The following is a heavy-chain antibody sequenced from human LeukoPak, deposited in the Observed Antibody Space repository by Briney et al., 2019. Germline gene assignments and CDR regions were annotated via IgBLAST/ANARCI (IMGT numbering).Heavy chain of an antibody. D-gene: IGHD6-13*01. CDR3: ARRTIAAAGTNLDY. V-gene: IGHV4-61*02. CDR1: GGSISSGSYF. Sequence: SQTLSLTCTVSGGSISSGSYFWSWIRQPAGKGLEWIGRIYTTGSTNYNPSLKSRVTISFDTSKNQFSLKLGSVTAADTAVYYCARRTIAAAGTNLDYWGQGTLVTVSS. J-gene: IGHJ4*02. CDR2: IYTTGST.